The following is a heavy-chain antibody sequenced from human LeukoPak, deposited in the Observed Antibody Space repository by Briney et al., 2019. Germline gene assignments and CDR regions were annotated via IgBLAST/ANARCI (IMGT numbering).Heavy chain of an antibody. V-gene: IGHV3-48*01. CDR2: MRSSTTTI. J-gene: IGHJ3*02. D-gene: IGHD3-22*01. Sequence: GGSLRLSCAASGFTFSSFSMNWVRQAPGKGLEWVSYMRSSTTTIYYADSVKGRFTISRDNARNSLYLQMNSLRAEDTAVYYCARDRATFGGDSSGYYYNEAFDIWGQGTMVTVSS. CDR3: ARDRATFGGDSSGYYYNEAFDI. CDR1: GFTFSSFS.